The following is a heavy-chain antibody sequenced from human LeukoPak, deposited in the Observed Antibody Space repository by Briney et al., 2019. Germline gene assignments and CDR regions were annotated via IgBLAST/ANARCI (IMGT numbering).Heavy chain of an antibody. Sequence: SETLSLTCAVSGYSISSGYYWGWIRQPPGKGLEWIGSIYHSGSTYYNPSLKSRATISVDTSKTQFSLKLSSVTAADTAVYYCASSRLITIFGVVIMGNWFDPWGQGTLVTVSS. CDR3: ASSRLITIFGVVIMGNWFDP. CDR2: IYHSGST. V-gene: IGHV4-38-2*01. D-gene: IGHD3-3*01. CDR1: GYSISSGYY. J-gene: IGHJ5*02.